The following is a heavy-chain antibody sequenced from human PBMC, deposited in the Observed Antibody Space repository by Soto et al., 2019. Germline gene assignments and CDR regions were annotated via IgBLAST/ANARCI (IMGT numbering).Heavy chain of an antibody. J-gene: IGHJ4*02. V-gene: IGHV3-23*05. CDR2: IGPTANT. CDR3: AIARHCSSAGCPAAE. Sequence: EVQLLESGGGLVQPGGSLILSCAASGFPFSTSGILWLRQPPGEGLEWVAAIGPTANTNYRDYVKGRFTISRDNSRNTVFLQMSALRPEDTALYYCAIARHCSSAGCPAAEWGQGTLITVSS. CDR1: GFPFSTSG. D-gene: IGHD2-2*01.